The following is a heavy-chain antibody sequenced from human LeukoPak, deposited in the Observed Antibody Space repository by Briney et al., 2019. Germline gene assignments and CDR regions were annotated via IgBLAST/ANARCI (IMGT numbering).Heavy chain of an antibody. Sequence: GGSLRLSCAASGFTFSSCSMNWVRQAPGKGLEWVSYISSSSSTIYYADSVKGRFAISRDNAKNSLYLQMNSLRAEDTAVYYCARGPPNYDILTGGYWGQGTLVTVSS. CDR3: ARGPPNYDILTGGY. CDR2: ISSSSSTI. V-gene: IGHV3-48*01. CDR1: GFTFSSCS. D-gene: IGHD3-9*01. J-gene: IGHJ4*02.